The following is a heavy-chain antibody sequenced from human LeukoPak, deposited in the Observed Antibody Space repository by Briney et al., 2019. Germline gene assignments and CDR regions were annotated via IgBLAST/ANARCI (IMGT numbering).Heavy chain of an antibody. CDR3: ARSLYSSFLYFDY. D-gene: IGHD4-11*01. CDR1: GFTFSSYS. V-gene: IGHV3-48*04. Sequence: GGSLRLSCAASGFTFSSYSMNWVRQAPGKGLEWVSYISSSGSTMYYADSVKGRFTISRDYAKNSLYLQMNSLRAEDTAVYYCARSLYSSFLYFDYWGQGTLVTVSS. CDR2: ISSSGSTM. J-gene: IGHJ4*02.